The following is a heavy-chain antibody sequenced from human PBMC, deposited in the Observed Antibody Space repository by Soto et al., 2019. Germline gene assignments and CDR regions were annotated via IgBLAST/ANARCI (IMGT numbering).Heavy chain of an antibody. D-gene: IGHD3-9*01. Sequence: PSETLSLTCTVSGGSISSGDYYWSWIRQPPGKGLEWIGYIYYSGSTYYNPSLKSRVTISVDTSKNQFSLKLSSVTAADTAVYYCARERGTTHILTAYYTYWFEPWGHGTLLTVSS. CDR2: IYYSGST. V-gene: IGHV4-30-4*01. CDR1: GGSISSGDYY. J-gene: IGHJ5*02. CDR3: ARERGTTHILTAYYTYWFEP.